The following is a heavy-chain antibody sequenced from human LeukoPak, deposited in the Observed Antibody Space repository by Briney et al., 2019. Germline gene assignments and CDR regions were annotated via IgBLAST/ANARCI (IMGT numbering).Heavy chain of an antibody. CDR2: INHSGST. D-gene: IGHD1-26*01. V-gene: IGHV4-39*07. CDR1: GGSISSSSYY. Sequence: SETLSLTCTVSGGSISSSSYYWGWIRQPPGKGLEWIGEINHSGSTDYNPSLKSRVTISVDTSKNQFSLKLSSVTAADTAVYYCARGVGATLRDFDYWGQGTLVTVSS. CDR3: ARGVGATLRDFDY. J-gene: IGHJ4*02.